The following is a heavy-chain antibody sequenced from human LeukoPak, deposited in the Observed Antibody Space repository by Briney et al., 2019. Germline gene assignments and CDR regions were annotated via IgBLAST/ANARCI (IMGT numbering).Heavy chain of an antibody. Sequence: SETLFLTCAVSVGSISSGGYAWSWIRQPPGKGLEWNGYIYHSGSTYYNPALKSGVTISVDRSKNRYTLKISSVTAADTVVYYCARVYSCSGGSCYPEWFDPWGQGTLVTVSS. J-gene: IGHJ5*02. CDR3: ARVYSCSGGSCYPEWFDP. D-gene: IGHD2-15*01. CDR2: IYHSGST. CDR1: VGSISSGGYA. V-gene: IGHV4-30-2*01.